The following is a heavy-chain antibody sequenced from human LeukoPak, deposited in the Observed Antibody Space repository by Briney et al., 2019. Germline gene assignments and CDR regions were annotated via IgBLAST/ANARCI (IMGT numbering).Heavy chain of an antibody. CDR1: GYTFTSYG. D-gene: IGHD3-22*01. CDR3: ARETYYYDSSGYQYYMDV. J-gene: IGHJ6*03. Sequence: ASVKVSCKASGYTFTSYGISWVRQAPGQGLEWMGWISAYNGNTNYAQKLQGRVTMTTDTSTCTAYMELRSLRSDDTAVYYCARETYYYDSSGYQYYMDVWGKGTTVTVSS. CDR2: ISAYNGNT. V-gene: IGHV1-18*01.